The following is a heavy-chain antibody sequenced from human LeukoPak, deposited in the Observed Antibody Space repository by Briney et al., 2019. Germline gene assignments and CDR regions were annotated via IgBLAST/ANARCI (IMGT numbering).Heavy chain of an antibody. V-gene: IGHV3-30*02. Sequence: GGSLRLSCAASGFTFSSYGMHWVRQAPGKGLEWVAYIXHGANNEHYADSVKGRFTISRDNSQNTLYLQMNSLRAEDTALYYCAKDAMITFGGVIAHFDYWAREPWSPSPQ. CDR3: AKDAMITFGGVIAHFDY. CDR2: IXHGANNE. J-gene: IGHJ4*02. D-gene: IGHD3-16*02. CDR1: GFTFSSYG.